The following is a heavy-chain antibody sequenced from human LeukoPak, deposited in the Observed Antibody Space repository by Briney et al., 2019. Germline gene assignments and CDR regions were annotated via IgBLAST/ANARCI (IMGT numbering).Heavy chain of an antibody. D-gene: IGHD3-22*01. J-gene: IGHJ4*02. CDR1: GGSISSYY. CDR3: ARAPKRYYDSSGYYFFDY. V-gene: IGHV4-59*01. CDR2: IYYSGST. Sequence: SETLSLTCTVSGGSISSYYWSWIRQPPGKGLEWIGYIYYSGSTYYNPSLKSRVTISVDTSKNQFSLKLSSVTAADTAVYYCARAPKRYYDSSGYYFFDYWGQGTLVTVSS.